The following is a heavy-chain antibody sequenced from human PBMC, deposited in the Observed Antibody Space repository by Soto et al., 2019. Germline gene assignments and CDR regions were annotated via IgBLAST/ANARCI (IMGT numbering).Heavy chain of an antibody. CDR2: INHSGST. Sequence: SETLSLTCAVYGGSFSGYYWSWIRQPPGKGLEWIGEINHSGSTNYNPSLKSRVTISVDTSKNQFSLKLSSVTAADTAVYYCASGYSSSWYPSNGMDVWGQGTSVTVSS. D-gene: IGHD6-13*01. J-gene: IGHJ6*02. V-gene: IGHV4-34*01. CDR1: GGSFSGYY. CDR3: ASGYSSSWYPSNGMDV.